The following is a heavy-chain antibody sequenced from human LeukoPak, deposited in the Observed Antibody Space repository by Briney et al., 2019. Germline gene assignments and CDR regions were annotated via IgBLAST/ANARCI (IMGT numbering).Heavy chain of an antibody. D-gene: IGHD3-10*01. J-gene: IGHJ4*02. CDR2: IYTSGST. V-gene: IGHV4-4*07. CDR1: GGSISSYY. Sequence: SETLSLTCTVSGGSISSYYWSWIRQPAGKGLEWIGRIYTSGSTNYNPSLKSRVTISIDKSKNHFSLNLSSVTAADTAVYYCARDHYGSGSYKSYFDSWGQGTRVTVSS. CDR3: ARDHYGSGSYKSYFDS.